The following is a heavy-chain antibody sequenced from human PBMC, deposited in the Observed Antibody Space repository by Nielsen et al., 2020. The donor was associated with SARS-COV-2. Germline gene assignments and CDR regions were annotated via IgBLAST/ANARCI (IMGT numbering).Heavy chain of an antibody. Sequence: ASVKVSCKASGYTFTSYYMHWVRQAPGQGLEWMGIINPSGGSTSYAQKFQGRVTMTRDTSTSTVYMELSSLRSEDTAVYYCAGGPPVRFLEWLAQWPLNNWFDPWGQGTLVTVSS. CDR3: AGGPPVRFLEWLAQWPLNNWFDP. J-gene: IGHJ5*02. V-gene: IGHV1-46*01. D-gene: IGHD3-3*01. CDR1: GYTFTSYY. CDR2: INPSGGST.